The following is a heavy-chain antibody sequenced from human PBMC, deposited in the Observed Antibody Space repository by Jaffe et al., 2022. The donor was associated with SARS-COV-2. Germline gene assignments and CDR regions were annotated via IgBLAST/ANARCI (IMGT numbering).Heavy chain of an antibody. CDR3: ARWDYGDYVISSGGMDV. CDR2: ISSSGSTI. Sequence: EVQLVESGGGLVQPGGSLRLSCAASGFTFSSYEMNWVRQAPGKGLEWVSYISSSGSTIYYADSVKGRFTISRDNAKNSLYLQMNSLRAEDTAVYYCARWDYGDYVISSGGMDVWGQGTTVTVSS. V-gene: IGHV3-48*03. D-gene: IGHD4-17*01. CDR1: GFTFSSYE. J-gene: IGHJ6*02.